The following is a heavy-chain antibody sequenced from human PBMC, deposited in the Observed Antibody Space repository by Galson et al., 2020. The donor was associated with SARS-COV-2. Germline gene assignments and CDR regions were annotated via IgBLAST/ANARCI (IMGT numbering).Heavy chain of an antibody. V-gene: IGHV3-11*01. Sequence: GGSLRLSCAASGFTFSDYYMSWIRQAPGKGLEWVSYISSSGSTIYYADSVKGRFTISRDNAKNSLYLQMNSLRAEDTAVYYCARGRPITIFGVVISKYWDYWGQGTLVTVSS. CDR1: GFTFSDYY. CDR3: ARGRPITIFGVVISKYWDY. CDR2: ISSSGSTI. D-gene: IGHD3-3*01. J-gene: IGHJ4*02.